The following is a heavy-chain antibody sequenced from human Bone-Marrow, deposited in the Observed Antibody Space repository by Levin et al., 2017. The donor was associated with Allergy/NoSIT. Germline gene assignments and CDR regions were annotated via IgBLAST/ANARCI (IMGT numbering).Heavy chain of an antibody. V-gene: IGHV3-30*14. D-gene: IGHD4-17*01. Sequence: GGSLRLSCAASGLTYSNFPMHWVRQSPGKGLEWVAVISYDGGNQFYADSVKGRFTISRDNSKNTLFLQMKSLRADDTAVYYCARGGPFGDYLSYWGQGTPVTVSS. CDR2: ISYDGGNQ. CDR3: ARGGPFGDYLSY. CDR1: GLTYSNFP. J-gene: IGHJ4*02.